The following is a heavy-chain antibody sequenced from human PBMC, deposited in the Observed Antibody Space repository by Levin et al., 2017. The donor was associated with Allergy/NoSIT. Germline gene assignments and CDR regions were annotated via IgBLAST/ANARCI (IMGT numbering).Heavy chain of an antibody. Sequence: SQTLSLTCSVSGGSVSDGLYHWGWIRQPPGKGLEWIASAYYLGNTYYNPSLNSRVTISVDTSKNQFSLKVTSVTAADTAVYYCTRLANGIPSDNWGQGTLVTVSS. D-gene: IGHD1-1*01. V-gene: IGHV4-39*01. CDR3: TRLANGIPSDN. J-gene: IGHJ4*02. CDR1: GGSVSDGLYH. CDR2: AYYLGNT.